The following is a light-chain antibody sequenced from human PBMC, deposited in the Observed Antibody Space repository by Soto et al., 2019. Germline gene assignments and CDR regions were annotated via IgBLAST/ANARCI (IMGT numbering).Light chain of an antibody. CDR2: DAF. J-gene: IGKJ4*01. Sequence: EIVLTQSPATLSLSPGERATLSCRASQSISSYLGWYQQKPGQAPRLLIYDAFNRAAGIPASFSGSGSGTDFTLTISSLEPEDFAVYYCQQRSKWPLTFGGGTKVEIK. CDR1: QSISSY. V-gene: IGKV3-11*01. CDR3: QQRSKWPLT.